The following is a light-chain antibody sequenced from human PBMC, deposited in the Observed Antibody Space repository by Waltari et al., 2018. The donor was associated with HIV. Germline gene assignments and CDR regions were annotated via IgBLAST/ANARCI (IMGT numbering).Light chain of an antibody. J-gene: IGKJ4*01. CDR2: EAS. CDR1: QSLGSN. Sequence: EILMMQSPATLSVSLGIRVTLSCRANQSLGSNVAWYHQRPGQTPRLLVYEASTRAPDTPTRFTGSGSGTKFTLTIISLQSEDFGVYFCQQYSDWPLTFGGGTKVDI. CDR3: QQYSDWPLT. V-gene: IGKV3D-15*01.